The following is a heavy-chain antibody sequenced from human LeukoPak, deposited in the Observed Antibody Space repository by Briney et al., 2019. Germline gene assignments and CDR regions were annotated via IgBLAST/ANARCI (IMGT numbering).Heavy chain of an antibody. CDR2: IYYSGST. CDR3: ARDGGLIYYYYYMDV. CDR1: GGSISSSSYY. J-gene: IGHJ6*03. D-gene: IGHD3-16*01. V-gene: IGHV4-39*07. Sequence: WETPSLTCTVSGGSISSSSYYWGWIRQPPGKGLEWIGSIYYSGSTYYNPSLKSRVTISVDTSKNQFSLKLSSVTAADTAVYYCARDGGLIYYYYYMDVWGKRTTVTVSS.